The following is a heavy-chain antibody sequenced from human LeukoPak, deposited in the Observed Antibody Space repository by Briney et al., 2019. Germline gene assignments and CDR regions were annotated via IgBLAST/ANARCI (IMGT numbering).Heavy chain of an antibody. V-gene: IGHV1-8*03. CDR1: GYTLTRLS. D-gene: IGHD6-13*01. J-gene: IGHJ4*02. CDR2: MNPNSGNT. Sequence: ASVKVSCKAPGYTLTRLSIHWVRQATGQGLEWMGWMNPNSGNTGYAQKFQGRVTITRNTSISTAYMELSSLRSEDTAVYYCAREGAAAANDYWGQGTLVTVSS. CDR3: AREGAAAANDY.